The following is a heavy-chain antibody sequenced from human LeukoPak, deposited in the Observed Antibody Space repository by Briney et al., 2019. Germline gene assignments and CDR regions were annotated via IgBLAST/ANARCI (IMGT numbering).Heavy chain of an antibody. V-gene: IGHV1-69*13. D-gene: IGHD6-19*01. CDR2: ILPIFGTA. CDR1: GGTFSSYA. CDR3: ALSYSSGWYVFDY. J-gene: IGHJ4*02. Sequence: ASVKVSCKASGGTFSSYAISWVRQAPGQGLEWMGGILPIFGTANYAQKFQGRVTITADESTSTAYMELSSLRSEDTAVYYCALSYSSGWYVFDYWGQGTLVTVSS.